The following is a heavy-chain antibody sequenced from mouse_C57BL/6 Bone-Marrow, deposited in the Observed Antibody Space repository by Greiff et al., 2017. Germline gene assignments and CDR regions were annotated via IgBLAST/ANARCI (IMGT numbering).Heavy chain of an antibody. V-gene: IGHV5-17*01. D-gene: IGHD1-1*01. CDR3: AKRNYYGSSSFAY. CDR1: GFTFSDYG. Sequence: EVQVVESGGGLVKPGGSLKLSCAASGFTFSDYGMHWVRQAPEKGLEWVAYISSGSSTIYYADTVKGRFTISRDNAKNTLFLQLTSLRSEDTAMYYCAKRNYYGSSSFAYWGQGTLVTVSA. J-gene: IGHJ3*01. CDR2: ISSGSSTI.